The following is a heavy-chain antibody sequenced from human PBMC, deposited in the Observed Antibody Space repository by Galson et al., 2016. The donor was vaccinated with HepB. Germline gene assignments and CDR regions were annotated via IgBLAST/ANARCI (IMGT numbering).Heavy chain of an antibody. V-gene: IGHV3-15*01. CDR1: GFTFSNAW. D-gene: IGHD3-9*01. J-gene: IGHJ6*02. CDR2: IKSKTDSGTI. Sequence: SLRLSCAASGFTFSNAWMSWVRQAPGKGLEWVGRIKSKTDSGTIEYAAPVRGRFTISRDDSKNTLYLHMNSLKTADTAVYYCTTLYFDWFCWLDYDGLDVWGQGTTVTVSS. CDR3: TTLYFDWFCWLDYDGLDV.